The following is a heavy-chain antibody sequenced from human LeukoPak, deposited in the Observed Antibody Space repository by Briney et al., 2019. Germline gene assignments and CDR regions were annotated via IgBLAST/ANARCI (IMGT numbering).Heavy chain of an antibody. CDR1: GYTFTSYG. D-gene: IGHD2-15*01. CDR2: ISAYNGNT. Sequence: ASVKVSCKASGYTFTSYGISWVRPAPGQGLEWMGWISAYNGNTNYAQKLQGRVTMTTDTSTSTAYMELRSLRSDDTAVYYCARDSPYCSGGSCYLPAEEYFQHWGQGTLVTVSS. V-gene: IGHV1-18*01. CDR3: ARDSPYCSGGSCYLPAEEYFQH. J-gene: IGHJ1*01.